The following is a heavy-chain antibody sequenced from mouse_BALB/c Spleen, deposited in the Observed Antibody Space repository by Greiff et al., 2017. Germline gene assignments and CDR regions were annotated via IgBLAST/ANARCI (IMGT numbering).Heavy chain of an antibody. CDR2: IWSGGST. D-gene: IGHD2-3*01. V-gene: IGHV2-2*02. Sequence: QVQLQQSGPGLVQPSQSLSITCTVSGFSLTSYGVHWVRQSPGKGLEWLGVIWSGGSTDYNAAFISRLSISKDNSKSQVFFKMNSLQANDTAIYYCARNFDSYDPYYYAMDYWGQGTSVTVSS. CDR1: GFSLTSYG. CDR3: ARNFDSYDPYYYAMDY. J-gene: IGHJ4*01.